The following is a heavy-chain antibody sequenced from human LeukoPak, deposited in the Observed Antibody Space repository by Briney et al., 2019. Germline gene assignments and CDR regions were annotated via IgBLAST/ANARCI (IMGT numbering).Heavy chain of an antibody. CDR3: ASFPIVVVVARGY. D-gene: IGHD2-15*01. CDR1: GGSISSYY. J-gene: IGHJ4*02. V-gene: IGHV4-59*12. Sequence: SETLSLTCTVSGGSISSYYWSWIRQPPGKGLEWIGYIYYSGSTNYNPSLKSRVTISVDTSKNQFSLKLSSVTAADTAVYYCASFPIVVVVARGYWGQGTLVTVSS. CDR2: IYYSGST.